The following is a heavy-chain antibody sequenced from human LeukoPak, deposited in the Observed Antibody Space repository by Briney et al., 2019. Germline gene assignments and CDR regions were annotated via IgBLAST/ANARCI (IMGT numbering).Heavy chain of an antibody. Sequence: PGGSLRLSCAASGFTFSTYAMNWVRQAPGKGLEWVSTLSGSGTTTFYADSVKGRFTISRDNSKNTLYLQMNSLRAEDTAVYYCAADYTAMINWFDPWGQGTLVTVSS. D-gene: IGHD5-18*01. J-gene: IGHJ5*02. V-gene: IGHV3-23*01. CDR2: LSGSGTTT. CDR3: AADYTAMINWFDP. CDR1: GFTFSTYA.